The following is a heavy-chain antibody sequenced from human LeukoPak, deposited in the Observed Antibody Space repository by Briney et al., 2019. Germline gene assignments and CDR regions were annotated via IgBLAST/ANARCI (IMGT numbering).Heavy chain of an antibody. J-gene: IGHJ4*02. D-gene: IGHD3-10*01. V-gene: IGHV4-39*07. CDR1: GGSISSSSYY. CDR3: AGGSTMIRGAADY. CDR2: IYYSGST. Sequence: SETLSLTCTVSGGSISSSSYYRGWIRQPPGTGLEWIGSIYYSGSTYYNPSLKSRVTISVDTSKNQFSLQLSSVTAADTAVYFCAGGSTMIRGAADYWGQGTLVTVSS.